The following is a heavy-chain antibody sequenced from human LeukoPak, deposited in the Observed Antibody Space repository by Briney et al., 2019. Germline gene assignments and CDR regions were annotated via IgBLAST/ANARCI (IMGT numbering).Heavy chain of an antibody. CDR3: ARGGTLGVRGVIKTGDEYFDY. CDR2: ISAYNGNT. Sequence: ASVKVSCKASGYTFTSYGISWVRQAPGQGLEWMGWISAYNGNTNYAQKLQGRVTMTTDTSTSTAYMELRSLRSDDTAVYYCARGGTLGVRGVIKTGDEYFDYWGQGTLVTVSS. CDR1: GYTFTSYG. D-gene: IGHD3-10*01. V-gene: IGHV1-18*01. J-gene: IGHJ4*02.